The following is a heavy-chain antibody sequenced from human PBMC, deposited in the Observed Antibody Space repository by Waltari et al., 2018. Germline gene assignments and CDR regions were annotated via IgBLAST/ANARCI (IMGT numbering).Heavy chain of an antibody. CDR3: ARELNSPDYYDSSGYYYE. D-gene: IGHD3-22*01. V-gene: IGHV1-8*01. CDR2: MNPDRGNK. CDR1: GYTFTSYD. J-gene: IGHJ4*02. Sequence: QVQLVQSGAEVKKPGASVKVSCKASGYTFTSYDINWVRQATGQGLEWMGWMNPDRGNKGYEQKFQGRVTMTRNTSISTAYMERSSLRSEDTAVYYCARELNSPDYYDSSGYYYEWGQGTLVTVSS.